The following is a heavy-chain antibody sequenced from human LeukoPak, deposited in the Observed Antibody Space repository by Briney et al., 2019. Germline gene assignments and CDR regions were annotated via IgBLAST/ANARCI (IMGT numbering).Heavy chain of an antibody. D-gene: IGHD3-22*01. J-gene: IGHJ4*02. Sequence: SETLSLTCTVSGGSISSYYWSWIRQPPGKGLEWIGYIYYSGSTNYNPSLKSRVTISVDTSKNQFALKLSSVTAADTAVYYCARVGTYYYDSSGCLGLQYFDYWGQGTLVTVPS. CDR1: GGSISSYY. CDR3: ARVGTYYYDSSGCLGLQYFDY. V-gene: IGHV4-59*01. CDR2: IYYSGST.